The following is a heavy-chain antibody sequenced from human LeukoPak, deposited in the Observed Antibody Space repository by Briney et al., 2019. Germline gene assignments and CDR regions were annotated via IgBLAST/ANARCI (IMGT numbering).Heavy chain of an antibody. V-gene: IGHV4-34*01. Sequence: SETLSLTCAVYGGSFSGYYWSWIRQPPGKGLEWIGEINHSGSTNYNPSLKSRVTISVDTSKNQFSLKLSSVTAADTAVYYCARDRWTGYDPYYYYGMDVWGQGTRSPSP. J-gene: IGHJ6*02. D-gene: IGHD3/OR15-3a*01. CDR1: GGSFSGYY. CDR3: ARDRWTGYDPYYYYGMDV. CDR2: INHSGST.